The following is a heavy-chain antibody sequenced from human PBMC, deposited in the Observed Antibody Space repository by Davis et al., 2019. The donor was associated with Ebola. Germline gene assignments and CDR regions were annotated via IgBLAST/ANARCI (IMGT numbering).Heavy chain of an antibody. J-gene: IGHJ6*03. CDR1: GGSISSYY. Sequence: PSETLSLTCTVSGGSISSYYWSWIRQPAGKGLEWIGRIYTSGSTNYNPSLKSRVTMSVDTSKNQFSLKLSSVTAADTAVYYCARFGYSSSYYYYYMDVWGKGTTVTVSS. D-gene: IGHD6-19*01. V-gene: IGHV4-4*07. CDR2: IYTSGST. CDR3: ARFGYSSSYYYYYMDV.